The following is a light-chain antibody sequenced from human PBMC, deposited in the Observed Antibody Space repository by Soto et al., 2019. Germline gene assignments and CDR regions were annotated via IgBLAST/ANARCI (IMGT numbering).Light chain of an antibody. CDR3: CSHARSYV. CDR1: SSDVGGSNG. Sequence: QSVLTQPPSVPGSPGQSVAISCTGTSSDVGGSNGVSWYQQPPGTAPKLIIYDVSNRPSGVPDRFSGSKSGNTASLTISGLQTEDEADYYCCSHARSYVFGSGTKVTV. CDR2: DVS. V-gene: IGLV2-18*02. J-gene: IGLJ1*01.